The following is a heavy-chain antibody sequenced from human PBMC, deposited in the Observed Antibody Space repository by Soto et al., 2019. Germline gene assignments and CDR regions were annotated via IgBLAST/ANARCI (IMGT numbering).Heavy chain of an antibody. J-gene: IGHJ3*02. D-gene: IGHD4-4*01. CDR2: IKSDGSST. Sequence: EVQLVESGGGLVEPGGSLRVSCAASGFTFSNYWMHWVRQAPWKGLVWVSRIKSDGSSTSYAGFVKGRFTISRDNAKNTLYMQMTSLRAEDTAVYYCAREPTTVTAGGGALDIWGQGTMVTVSS. V-gene: IGHV3-74*01. CDR3: AREPTTVTAGGGALDI. CDR1: GFTFSNYW.